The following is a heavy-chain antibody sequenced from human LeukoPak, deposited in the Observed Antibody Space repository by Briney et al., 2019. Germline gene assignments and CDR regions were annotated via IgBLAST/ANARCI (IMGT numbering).Heavy chain of an antibody. J-gene: IGHJ4*02. V-gene: IGHV3-21*04. CDR1: GFTFSSYS. CDR2: ISSSSSYI. Sequence: PGGSLRLSCAASGFTFSSYSMNWVRQAPGKGLEWVSSISSSSSYIYYADSVKSRFTISRDNAKNSLYLQMNSLRAEDTAVYYCAKDRNRCTSCYVEAHFDYWGQGTLVTVSS. D-gene: IGHD2-2*01. CDR3: AKDRNRCTSCYVEAHFDY.